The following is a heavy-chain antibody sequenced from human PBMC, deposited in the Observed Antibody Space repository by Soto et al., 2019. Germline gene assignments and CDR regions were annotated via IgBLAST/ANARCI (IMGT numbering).Heavy chain of an antibody. V-gene: IGHV4-61*08. CDR3: ARGEKDWRDY. D-gene: IGHD1-1*01. CDR2: IHYSGTT. J-gene: IGHJ4*02. CDR1: GGSVFSGAFY. Sequence: QVQLHESGPGLVKVSETLSLTCTISGGSVFSGAFYWSWIRQPPGKGLEWIGYIHYSGTTNYNPSLKSRVAMTVDTSKTKFSLTLTSVTAADAAVYYCARGEKDWRDYWGQGTLVTVSS.